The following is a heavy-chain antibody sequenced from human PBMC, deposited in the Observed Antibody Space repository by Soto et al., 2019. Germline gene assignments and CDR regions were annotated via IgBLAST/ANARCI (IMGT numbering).Heavy chain of an antibody. Sequence: GGSLRLCCAASGFTFSDYYMSWIRQAPGKGLEWVSYISSSSSYTNYADSVKGRFTISRDNAKNSLYLQMNSLRAEDTAVYYCARHDSSSSKPSAMDVWGQGTTVTVSS. CDR2: ISSSSSYT. J-gene: IGHJ6*02. D-gene: IGHD6-6*01. CDR1: GFTFSDYY. CDR3: ARHDSSSSKPSAMDV. V-gene: IGHV3-11*06.